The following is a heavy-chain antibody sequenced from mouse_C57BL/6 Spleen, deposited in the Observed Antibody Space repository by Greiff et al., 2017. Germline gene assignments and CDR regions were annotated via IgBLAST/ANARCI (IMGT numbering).Heavy chain of an antibody. Sequence: QVQLQQPGAELVKPGASVKMSCKASGYTFTSYWITWVKQRPGQGLEWIGDIYPGSGSTNYNEKFKSKATLTVDTSSSTAYMQLSSLTSEDSAVYYCAREQIYYEYDEGYAMDYWGQGTSVTVSS. J-gene: IGHJ4*01. D-gene: IGHD2-4*01. CDR3: AREQIYYEYDEGYAMDY. CDR2: IYPGSGST. CDR1: GYTFTSYW. V-gene: IGHV1-55*01.